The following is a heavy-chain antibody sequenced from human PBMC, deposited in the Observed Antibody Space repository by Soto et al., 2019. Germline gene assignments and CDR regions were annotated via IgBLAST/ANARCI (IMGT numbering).Heavy chain of an antibody. Sequence: PSETLSLTCAVYGGSFSGYYWSWIRQPPGKGLEWIGEINHSGSTNYNPSLKSRVTISVDTSKNQFSLKLSSVTAADTAVYYCARVRGGLWFGELKPFFDYWGQGTLVTVSS. V-gene: IGHV4-34*01. CDR3: ARVRGGLWFGELKPFFDY. CDR1: GGSFSGYY. J-gene: IGHJ4*02. D-gene: IGHD3-10*01. CDR2: INHSGST.